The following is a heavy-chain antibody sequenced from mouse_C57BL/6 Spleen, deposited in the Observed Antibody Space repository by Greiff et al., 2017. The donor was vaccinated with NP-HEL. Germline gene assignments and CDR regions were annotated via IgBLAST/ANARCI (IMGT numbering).Heavy chain of an antibody. CDR3: ARGNGYYGNAMDY. Sequence: QVQLQQPGAELVKPGASVKMSCKASCYTFTSYWITWVKQRPGQGLEWIGDIYPGSGSTNYNEKFKSKATLTVDTSSSTAYMQLSSLTSEDSAVYYCARGNGYYGNAMDYWGQGTSVTVSS. D-gene: IGHD2-3*01. CDR2: IYPGSGST. CDR1: CYTFTSYW. V-gene: IGHV1-55*01. J-gene: IGHJ4*01.